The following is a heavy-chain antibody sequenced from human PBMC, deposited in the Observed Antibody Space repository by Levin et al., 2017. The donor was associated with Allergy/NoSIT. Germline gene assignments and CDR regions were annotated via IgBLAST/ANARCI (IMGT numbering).Heavy chain of an antibody. J-gene: IGHJ3*01. Sequence: SETLSLTCSVSGGSIGGDDYYWSWFRQPAGERPDWMGRVYISGNTNYNPSLRGRLTMSLDTSKNQFSLNLSSVTAADTAVYYCARGVISFGGVIASSWGQGTMVTVSA. CDR1: GGSIGGDDYY. D-gene: IGHD3-16*02. CDR2: VYISGNT. CDR3: ARGVISFGGVIASS. V-gene: IGHV4-61*02.